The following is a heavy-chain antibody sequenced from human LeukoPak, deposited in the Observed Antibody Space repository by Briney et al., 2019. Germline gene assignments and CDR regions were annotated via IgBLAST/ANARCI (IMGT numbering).Heavy chain of an antibody. V-gene: IGHV4-61*08. CDR3: ARAPYDFWSGYDY. CDR2: IYYSGST. J-gene: IGHJ4*02. CDR1: GGSISSGGYY. Sequence: SETLSLTCTVSGGSISSGGYYWSWIRQPPGKGLEWIGYIYYSGSTNYNPSLKSRVTISVDTSKNQFSLKLSSVTAADTAVYYCARAPYDFWSGYDYWGQGTLVTVSS. D-gene: IGHD3-3*01.